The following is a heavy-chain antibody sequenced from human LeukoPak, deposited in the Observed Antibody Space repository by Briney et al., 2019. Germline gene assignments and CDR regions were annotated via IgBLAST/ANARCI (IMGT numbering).Heavy chain of an antibody. CDR3: ARHVGPGDYFDY. J-gene: IGHJ4*02. V-gene: IGHV4-39*01. D-gene: IGHD1-26*01. CDR2: IYYSGST. CDR1: GGSISSSSYY. Sequence: SETLSLTCTVSGGSISSSSYYWGWIRQPPGKGLEWIGNIYYSGSTYYNPSLKSRVTISVDTSKNQFSLSLSSVTAADTAVYYCARHVGPGDYFDYRGQGILVTVSS.